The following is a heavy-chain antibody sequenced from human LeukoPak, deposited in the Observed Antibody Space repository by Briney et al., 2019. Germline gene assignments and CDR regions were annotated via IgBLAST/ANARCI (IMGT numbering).Heavy chain of an antibody. D-gene: IGHD1-26*01. Sequence: GGSLRLSCAASGFTFSRYGMHWGRQAPGKGLEWVAVIWYDGSNQYYADSVKGRFTISRDNSRNTLYLQMNGLRAEDTAMYYCARDVSGGSYFYFDYWGQGPLVSVSS. V-gene: IGHV3-33*01. CDR2: IWYDGSNQ. J-gene: IGHJ4*02. CDR1: GFTFSRYG. CDR3: ARDVSGGSYFYFDY.